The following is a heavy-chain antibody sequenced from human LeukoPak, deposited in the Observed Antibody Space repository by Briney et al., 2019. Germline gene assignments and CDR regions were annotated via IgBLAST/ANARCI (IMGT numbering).Heavy chain of an antibody. V-gene: IGHV4-61*05. Sequence: PSETLSLTCTVSGGSISSSSYYWGWIRQPPGKGLEWIGYIYYSGSTNYNPSLKSRVTISVDTSKNQFSLKLSSVTAADTAVYYCARGGGYYVPRHYNWFDPWGQGTLVTVSS. CDR1: GGSISSSSYY. J-gene: IGHJ5*02. CDR2: IYYSGST. CDR3: ARGGGYYVPRHYNWFDP. D-gene: IGHD3-3*01.